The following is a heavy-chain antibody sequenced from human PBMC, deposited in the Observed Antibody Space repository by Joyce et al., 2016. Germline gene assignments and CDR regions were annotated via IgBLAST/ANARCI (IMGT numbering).Heavy chain of an antibody. CDR2: IHERVNT. CDR1: GGSISSGDYY. V-gene: IGHV4-30-4*01. CDR3: ARENMRYYGSSGYYYYYYGMDV. Sequence: QVQLQESGPGLVKPSQTLSVTCTVSGGSISSGDYYWSWIRQPPGKGLEWIGYIHERVNTNYNPSLKSRSTISVDTSKNQFYLRLSSVTAADTAVYFCARENMRYYGSSGYYYYYYGMDVWGQGTTVTVSS. D-gene: IGHD3-22*01. J-gene: IGHJ6*02.